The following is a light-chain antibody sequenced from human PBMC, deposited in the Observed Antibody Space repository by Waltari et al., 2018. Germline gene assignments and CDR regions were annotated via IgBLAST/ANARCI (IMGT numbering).Light chain of an antibody. CDR2: DVV. CDR1: SSDVGSYNF. V-gene: IGLV2-11*01. Sequence: SALTQPRSVSGSPGQSVTIPCRGTSSDVGSYNFVSWYQQHPGNAPQLLIYDVVKRPSGVPDRFSGSKSGNTASLTISGLQTEDESDYYCCSYAGSYTFVFGGGTQLTVL. CDR3: CSYAGSYTFV. J-gene: IGLJ7*01.